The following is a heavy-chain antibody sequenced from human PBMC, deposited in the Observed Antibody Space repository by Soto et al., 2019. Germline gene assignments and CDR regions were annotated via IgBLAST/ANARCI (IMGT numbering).Heavy chain of an antibody. CDR2: IYYSGST. CDR1: GGSISSYY. J-gene: IGHJ5*02. CDR3: AREIFGSWFDP. V-gene: IGHV4-59*01. D-gene: IGHD3-3*01. Sequence: ETLSLTCPVSGGSISSYYWSWIRQPPGKGLEWIGYIYYSGSTNYNPSLKSRVTISVDTSKNQFSLKLSSVTAADTAVYYCAREIFGSWFDPWGQGTLVTVSS.